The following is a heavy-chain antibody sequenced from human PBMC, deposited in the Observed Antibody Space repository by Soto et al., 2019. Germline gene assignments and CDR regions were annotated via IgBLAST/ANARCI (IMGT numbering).Heavy chain of an antibody. CDR1: GFXFXNYA. CDR2: ITGAGDT. J-gene: IGHJ4*02. CDR3: ARTDKYDSQSTGWANRFDS. D-gene: IGHD2-8*02. V-gene: IGHV3-23*01. Sequence: EVQLLESGGGLVQPGGSLRLLCAXXGFXFXNYAMTWVRQAPGKGLEWVSTITGAGDTYFADTVKGRFTISRDISKSTLFLQMDSLRAEDTAVYYCARTDKYDSQSTGWANRFDSWGQGTLVTVSS.